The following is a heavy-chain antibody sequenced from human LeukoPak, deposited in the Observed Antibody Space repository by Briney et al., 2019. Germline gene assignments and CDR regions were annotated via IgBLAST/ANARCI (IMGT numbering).Heavy chain of an antibody. Sequence: GSLRLSCAASGFTPSNYWMHWVRHARGQGLVWVSRIVNDGSTTYADSVKGRFTISRDNAKNTLYLQMNSLRADDTAVYFCVRDNGGEHSWGQGALVTVSS. CDR3: VRDNGGEHS. V-gene: IGHV3-74*01. CDR2: IVNDGSTT. CDR1: GFTPSNYW. J-gene: IGHJ4*02. D-gene: IGHD3-16*01.